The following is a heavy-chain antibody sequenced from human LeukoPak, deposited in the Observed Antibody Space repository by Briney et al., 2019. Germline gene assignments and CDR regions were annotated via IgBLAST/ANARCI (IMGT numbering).Heavy chain of an antibody. CDR3: ASGKRLRYFDWLSRTTDAFDI. CDR1: GGTFGSYA. CDR2: IIPILGIA. J-gene: IGHJ3*02. V-gene: IGHV1-69*04. Sequence: SVKVSCKASGGTFGSYAISWVRQAPGQGLEWMGRIIPILGIANYAQKFQGRVTITAGKSTSTAYMELSSLRSEDTAVYYCASGKRLRYFDWLSRTTDAFDIWGQGTMVTVSS. D-gene: IGHD3-9*01.